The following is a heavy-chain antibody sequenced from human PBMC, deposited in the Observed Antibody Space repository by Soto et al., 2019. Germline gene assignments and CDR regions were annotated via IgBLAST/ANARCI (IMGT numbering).Heavy chain of an antibody. CDR1: GYSISSGYY. J-gene: IGHJ4*02. D-gene: IGHD1-26*01. CDR3: ARDGGSYSGIDF. Sequence: SSETLSLTCGVSGYSISSGYYWAWIRQPPGKGLEWIGSTYHGVTSYYNPSPKSRVSISIDTSKNQFSLKLMSVTAADTAVYYCARDGGSYSGIDFWGQGTLVTVSS. V-gene: IGHV4-38-2*02. CDR2: TYHGVTS.